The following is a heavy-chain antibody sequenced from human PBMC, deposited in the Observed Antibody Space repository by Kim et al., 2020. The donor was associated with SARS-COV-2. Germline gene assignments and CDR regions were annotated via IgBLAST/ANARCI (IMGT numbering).Heavy chain of an antibody. J-gene: IGHJ6*02. CDR2: ISSNGGST. CDR3: VKDSILSYASHYYYYGMDV. V-gene: IGHV3-64D*09. D-gene: IGHD2-2*01. CDR1: GFTFSSYA. Sequence: GGSLRLSCSASGFTFSSYAMHWVRQAPGKGLEYVSAISSNGGSTYYADSVKGRFTISRDNSKNTLYLQMSSLRAEDTAVYYCVKDSILSYASHYYYYGMDVWGQGTTVTVSS.